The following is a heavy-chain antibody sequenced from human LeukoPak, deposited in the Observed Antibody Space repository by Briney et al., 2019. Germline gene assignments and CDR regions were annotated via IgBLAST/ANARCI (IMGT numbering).Heavy chain of an antibody. D-gene: IGHD2-8*01. CDR2: IYYSGST. CDR1: GGSISSGGYY. Sequence: SQTLSLTCTVSGGSISSGGYYWSWIRQHPGKGLEWIGYIYYSGSTYYNPSLKSRVIISIDKSKNQFSLKLSSATAADTAVYYCARGSHGDTWGQGTLVTVSS. V-gene: IGHV4-31*03. CDR3: ARGSHGDT. J-gene: IGHJ5*02.